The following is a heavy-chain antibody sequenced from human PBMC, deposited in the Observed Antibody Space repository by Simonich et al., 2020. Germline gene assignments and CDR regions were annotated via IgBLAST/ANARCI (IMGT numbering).Heavy chain of an antibody. J-gene: IGHJ4*02. CDR3: ARASRGTWWYYYFDY. Sequence: QVQLVQSGAEVKKPGASVKVSCKASGYTFTSYGISWVRQAPGQGLECMERNGAYNVTTNYAQKLQGRVTMTTDTSTSTADMELRSLRSDDTAVYYCARASRGTWWYYYFDYWGQGTLVTVSS. CDR1: GYTFTSYG. CDR2: NGAYNVTT. D-gene: IGHD2-15*01. V-gene: IGHV1-18*01.